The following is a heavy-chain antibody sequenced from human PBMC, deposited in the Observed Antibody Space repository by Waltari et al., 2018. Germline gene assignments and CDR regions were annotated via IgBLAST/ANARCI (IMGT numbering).Heavy chain of an antibody. CDR1: GGSISSSSYY. V-gene: IGHV4-39*01. CDR3: ARHPAMTIMLWYFDL. J-gene: IGHJ2*01. D-gene: IGHD2-8*01. Sequence: QLQLQESGPGLVKPSETLSLTCTVSGGSISSSSYYWGWSRQPPGKGLEWLGRVYYSGSTYYNPSIKSRVTISVDTSKNQFSLKLSSVTAADTAVYYCARHPAMTIMLWYFDLWGRGTLVTVSS. CDR2: VYYSGST.